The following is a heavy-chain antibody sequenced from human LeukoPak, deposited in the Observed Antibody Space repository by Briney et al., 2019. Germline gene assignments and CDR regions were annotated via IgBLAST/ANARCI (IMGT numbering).Heavy chain of an antibody. CDR1: GYTFTSYD. CDR3: APAGCSSTSCYTGP. Sequence: ASVKVSCKASGYTFTSYDINWVRQATGQGLEWMGWMNPNSGNTGYAQKFQGRVTITADKSTSTAYMELSSLRSEDTAVYYCAPAGCSSTSCYTGPWGQGTLVTVSS. CDR2: MNPNSGNT. D-gene: IGHD2-2*02. J-gene: IGHJ5*02. V-gene: IGHV1-8*01.